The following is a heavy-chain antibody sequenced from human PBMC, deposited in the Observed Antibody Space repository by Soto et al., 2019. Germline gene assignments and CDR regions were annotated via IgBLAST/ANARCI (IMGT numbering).Heavy chain of an antibody. CDR3: ASWSAYYDFWSGSPYGMDV. CDR1: GYTFTSYD. J-gene: IGHJ6*02. CDR2: MNPNSGNT. V-gene: IGHV1-8*01. D-gene: IGHD3-3*01. Sequence: ASVKVSCKASGYTFTSYDINWVRQATGQGLEWMGWMNPNSGNTGYAQKFQGRVTMTRDTSTSTVYMELSSLRSEDTAVYYCASWSAYYDFWSGSPYGMDVWGQGTTVTVSS.